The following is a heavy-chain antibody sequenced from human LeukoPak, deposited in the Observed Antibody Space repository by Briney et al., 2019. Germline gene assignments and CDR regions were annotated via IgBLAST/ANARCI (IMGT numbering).Heavy chain of an antibody. J-gene: IGHJ4*02. CDR1: GSTFSSYA. D-gene: IGHD1-26*01. V-gene: IGHV3-23*01. CDR2: ISGSGGST. CDR3: AKWGNRGSYLGY. Sequence: GGSLRLSCAASGSTFSSYAMSWVRQAPGKGLEWVSAISGSGGSTYYADSVKGRFTISRDNSKNTLYLQMNSLRAEDTAVYYCAKWGNRGSYLGYWGQGTLVTVSS.